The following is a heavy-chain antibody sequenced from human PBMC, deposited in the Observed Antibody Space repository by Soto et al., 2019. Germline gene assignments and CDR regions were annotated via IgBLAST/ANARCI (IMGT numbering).Heavy chain of an antibody. J-gene: IGHJ6*02. CDR1: GYTFTSYD. D-gene: IGHD2-15*01. V-gene: IGHV1-8*01. Sequence: ASVKVSCKASGYTFTSYDINWVRQATGQGLEWMGWMNPNSGNTGYAQKFQGRVTMTRNTSISTAYMELNSLRSEDTAVYYCAGGWSGGHGYYYYGMVVWGQGTTVTVYS. CDR2: MNPNSGNT. CDR3: AGGWSGGHGYYYYGMVV.